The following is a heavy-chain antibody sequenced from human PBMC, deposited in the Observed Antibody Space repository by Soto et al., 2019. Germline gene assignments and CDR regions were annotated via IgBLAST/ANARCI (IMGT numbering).Heavy chain of an antibody. CDR2: IYYSGST. D-gene: IGHD5-12*01. Sequence: PSETLSLTCSVSGGSISSYYWSWIRQPPGKGLEWIGYIYYSGSTNYNPSLKSRVTISVDTSKNQFSLKLSSVTAADTAVYYCARRRWLQSIDYWGQGTLVTVSS. CDR3: ARRRWLQSIDY. J-gene: IGHJ4*02. CDR1: GGSISSYY. V-gene: IGHV4-59*12.